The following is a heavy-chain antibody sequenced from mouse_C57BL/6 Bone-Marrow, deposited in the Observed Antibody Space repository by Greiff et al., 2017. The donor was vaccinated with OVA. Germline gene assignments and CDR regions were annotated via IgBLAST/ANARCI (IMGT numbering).Heavy chain of an antibody. CDR1: GYTFTDYY. CDR3: ARDHYGYVAY. J-gene: IGHJ3*01. CDR2: IYPGSGNT. D-gene: IGHD2-2*01. V-gene: IGHV1-76*01. Sequence: QVQLKESGAELVRPGASVKLSCKASGYTFTDYYINWVKQRPGQGLEWIARIYPGSGNTYYNEKFKGKATLTAEKSSSTAYMQLSSLTSEDSAVYFCARDHYGYVAYWGQGTLVTVSA.